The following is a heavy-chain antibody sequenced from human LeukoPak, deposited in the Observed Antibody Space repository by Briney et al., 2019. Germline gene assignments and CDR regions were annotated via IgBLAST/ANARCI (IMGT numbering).Heavy chain of an antibody. CDR3: ARVGEWLQRDYMDV. Sequence: PGGSLRLSCAASGFTFSSYWMSWVRQAPGKGLEWVANIKQDGSEKYYVDSVKGRFTISRDNAKNSLYLQMNSLRAEDTAVYYCARVGEWLQRDYMDVWGKGTTVTVSS. J-gene: IGHJ6*03. CDR1: GFTFSSYW. V-gene: IGHV3-7*01. D-gene: IGHD3-3*01. CDR2: IKQDGSEK.